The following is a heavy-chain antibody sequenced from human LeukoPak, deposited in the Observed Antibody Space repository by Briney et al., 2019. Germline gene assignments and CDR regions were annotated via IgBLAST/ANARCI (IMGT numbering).Heavy chain of an antibody. CDR1: GFTVSSNY. CDR2: IYSGGST. V-gene: IGHV3-53*01. CDR3: ARSSVKGPVPLDY. Sequence: GGSLRLSCAASGFTVSSNYMSWVRQAPGKGPEWVSVIYSGGSTYYADSVKGRFTISRDNSKNTLYLQMNSLRAEDTAVYYCARSSVKGPVPLDYWGQGTLVTVSS. D-gene: IGHD1-1*01. J-gene: IGHJ4*02.